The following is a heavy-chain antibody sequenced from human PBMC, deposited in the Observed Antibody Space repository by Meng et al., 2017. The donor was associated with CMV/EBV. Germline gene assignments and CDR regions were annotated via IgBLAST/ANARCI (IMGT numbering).Heavy chain of an antibody. D-gene: IGHD6-19*01. Sequence: GGSLRLSCAASGFTFSSYAMHWVRQAPGKGLEWVAVISYDGSNKYYADSVKGRFTISRDNSKNTLYPQMNSLRAEDTAVYYCARDRIAVAGTSGSFDYWGQGTLVTVSS. CDR1: GFTFSSYA. CDR3: ARDRIAVAGTSGSFDY. V-gene: IGHV3-30*04. J-gene: IGHJ4*02. CDR2: ISYDGSNK.